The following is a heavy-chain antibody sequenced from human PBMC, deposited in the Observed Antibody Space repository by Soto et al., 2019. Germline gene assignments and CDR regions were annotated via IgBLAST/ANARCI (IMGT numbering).Heavy chain of an antibody. J-gene: IGHJ6*02. CDR2: IIPIFGTA. D-gene: IGHD6-13*01. Sequence: QVQLVQSGAEVKKPGSSVKVSCKASGGTFSSYAISWVRQAPGQGLEWMGGIIPIFGTANYAQKFQGRVTITADESTSTAYMELSSLRSEDTAVYYCARPTGGSSSGRYHYGMDVWGQGTTVTVSS. CDR3: ARPTGGSSSGRYHYGMDV. CDR1: GGTFSSYA. V-gene: IGHV1-69*01.